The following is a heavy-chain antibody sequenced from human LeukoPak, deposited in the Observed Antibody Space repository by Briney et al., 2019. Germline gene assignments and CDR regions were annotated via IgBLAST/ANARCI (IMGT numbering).Heavy chain of an antibody. CDR3: AGSPLNYYGSSGYWPFDY. Sequence: ASVKVSFKASGGTFSSYAISWVRQAPGQGLEWMGRIIPILGIANYAQKFQGRVTITADKSASTAYMELSSLRSEDTAVYYCAGSPLNYYGSSGYWPFDYWGQGPLVTVSS. V-gene: IGHV1-69*04. CDR1: GGTFSSYA. CDR2: IIPILGIA. J-gene: IGHJ4*02. D-gene: IGHD3-22*01.